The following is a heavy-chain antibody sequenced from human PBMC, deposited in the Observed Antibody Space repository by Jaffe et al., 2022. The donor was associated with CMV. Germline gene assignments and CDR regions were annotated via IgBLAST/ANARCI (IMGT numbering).Heavy chain of an antibody. CDR2: ISWNSGSI. CDR3: AKDIGPFEAAAGNWFDP. Sequence: EVQLVESGGGLVQPGRSLRLSCAASGFTFDDYAMHWVRQAPGKGLEWVSGISWNSGSIGYADSVKGRFTISRDNAKNSLYLQMNSLRAEDTALYYCAKDIGPFEAAAGNWFDPWGQGTLVTVSS. CDR1: GFTFDDYA. D-gene: IGHD6-13*01. J-gene: IGHJ5*02. V-gene: IGHV3-9*01.